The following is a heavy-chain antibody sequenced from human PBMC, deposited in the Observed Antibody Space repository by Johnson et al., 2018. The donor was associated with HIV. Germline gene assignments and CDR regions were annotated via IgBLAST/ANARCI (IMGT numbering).Heavy chain of an antibody. Sequence: VQLVESGGGVVQPGRSLRLSCAASGFTFSSYAMHWVRQAPGKGLEWVANVKQDGSEKYYVDSVKGRFTISRDNANNSLYLQMNSLRAEDTALYYCARDILLLSSRGNAFDIWGQGTMVTVSS. CDR2: VKQDGSEK. CDR1: GFTFSSYA. CDR3: ARDILLLSSRGNAFDI. D-gene: IGHD6-13*01. J-gene: IGHJ3*02. V-gene: IGHV3-7*03.